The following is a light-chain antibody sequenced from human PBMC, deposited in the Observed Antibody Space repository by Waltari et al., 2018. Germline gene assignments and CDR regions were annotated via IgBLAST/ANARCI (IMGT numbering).Light chain of an antibody. CDR3: QQGVT. V-gene: IGKV3-11*01. J-gene: IGKJ4*01. CDR1: QSVGTS. CDR2: DAS. Sequence: EIVLTQSPATLSLSPRERATLSCRARQSVGTSLAWYQHIPGQAPRLLIYDASNRASDIAPRFSGSGSGTDFSLTISDLDPEDYAVYYCQQGVTFGGGTRVEIK.